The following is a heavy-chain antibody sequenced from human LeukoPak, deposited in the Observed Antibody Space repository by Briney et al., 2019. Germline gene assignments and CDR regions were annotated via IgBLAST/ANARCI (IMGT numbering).Heavy chain of an antibody. CDR2: IIPIFGTA. Sequence: GASVTVSCKASGGTFSSYAISWVRQAPGQGLEWMGGIIPIFGTANYAQKFQGRVTITADESTSTAYMELSSLRSEDTAVYYCARGGYCGGDCYPNFDYWGQGTLVTVSS. D-gene: IGHD2-21*02. V-gene: IGHV1-69*13. CDR1: GGTFSSYA. CDR3: ARGGYCGGDCYPNFDY. J-gene: IGHJ4*02.